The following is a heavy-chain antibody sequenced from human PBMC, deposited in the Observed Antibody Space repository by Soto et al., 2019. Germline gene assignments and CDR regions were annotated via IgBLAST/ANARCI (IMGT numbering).Heavy chain of an antibody. Sequence: QVQLQESGPGLVKPSETLSLTCTVSGGSISSDYWSWIRQPPGKRLEWIGYIYYSGYTNYNPSLKSRVTIAVATSNNHFSLELRSVTAADTAVFYCARDSVGSGYDWGQGTLVTVSS. CDR2: IYYSGYT. V-gene: IGHV4-59*01. CDR3: ARDSVGSGYD. J-gene: IGHJ4*02. D-gene: IGHD5-12*01. CDR1: GGSISSDY.